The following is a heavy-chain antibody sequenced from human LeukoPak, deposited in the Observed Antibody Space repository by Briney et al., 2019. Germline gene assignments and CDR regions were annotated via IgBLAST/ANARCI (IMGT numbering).Heavy chain of an antibody. D-gene: IGHD2-8*01. CDR1: GGSFSGYY. Sequence: PSETLSLTCAVYGGSFSGYYWSWIRQPAGKGLEWIGRIYTSGSTNYNPSLKSRVTMSVDTSKNQFSLKLSSVTAADTAVYYCARGDIVLMVYAPNDWYFDLWGRGTLVTVSS. CDR2: IYTSGST. J-gene: IGHJ2*01. V-gene: IGHV4-59*10. CDR3: ARGDIVLMVYAPNDWYFDL.